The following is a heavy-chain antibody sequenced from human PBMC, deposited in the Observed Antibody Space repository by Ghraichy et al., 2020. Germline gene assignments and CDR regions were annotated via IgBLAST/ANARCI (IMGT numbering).Heavy chain of an antibody. Sequence: SETLSLTCTVSGGSISSYYWSWIRQPPGMGLEWIGYIYYSGSTNYNPSLKSRVTISVDTSKNQFSLKLSSVTAADTAVYYCARDIYGYLDYWGQGTLVTVSS. D-gene: IGHD3-10*01. CDR1: GGSISSYY. CDR3: ARDIYGYLDY. J-gene: IGHJ4*02. V-gene: IGHV4-59*01. CDR2: IYYSGST.